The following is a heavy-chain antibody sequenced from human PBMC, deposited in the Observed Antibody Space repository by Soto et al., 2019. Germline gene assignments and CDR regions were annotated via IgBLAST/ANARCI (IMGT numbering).Heavy chain of an antibody. Sequence: SETLSLTCTVSGASIGSGDYYWSWIRQPPGKGLEWIGYIYYSGSTYYNPSLKSRLTMSIDTSKNQLSLKLTSVTAADTAVYYCATSLGAVTTDDAFDIWGQGTMVTVSS. CDR1: GASIGSGDYY. CDR2: IYYSGST. D-gene: IGHD4-17*01. J-gene: IGHJ3*02. CDR3: ATSLGAVTTDDAFDI. V-gene: IGHV4-30-4*01.